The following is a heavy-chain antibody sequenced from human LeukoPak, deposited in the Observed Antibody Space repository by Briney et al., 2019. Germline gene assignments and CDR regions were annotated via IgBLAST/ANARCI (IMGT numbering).Heavy chain of an antibody. D-gene: IGHD3-10*01. Sequence: GASVKVSCMASGYTFTSYGISWVRQAPGQGLEWMGWISAYNGNTNYAQKLQGRVTMTTDTSTSTAYMELRSLRSDDTAVYYCARDQERILGSGSHMGAFDIWGQGTMVTVSS. CDR1: GYTFTSYG. V-gene: IGHV1-18*01. CDR3: ARDQERILGSGSHMGAFDI. CDR2: ISAYNGNT. J-gene: IGHJ3*02.